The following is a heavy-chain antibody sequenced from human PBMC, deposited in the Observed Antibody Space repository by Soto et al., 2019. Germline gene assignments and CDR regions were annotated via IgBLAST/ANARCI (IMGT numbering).Heavy chain of an antibody. J-gene: IGHJ4*02. CDR3: ARNYYDSSGPPSFDY. V-gene: IGHV3-33*01. CDR2: IWYDGSNK. D-gene: IGHD3-22*01. CDR1: GFTFSSYG. Sequence: PGGSLRLSCAASGFTFSSYGMHWVRQAPGKGLEWVAVIWYDGSNKYYADSVKGRFTISRDNSKNTLYLQMNSLRAEDTAVYYCARNYYDSSGPPSFDYWGQGTLVTVSS.